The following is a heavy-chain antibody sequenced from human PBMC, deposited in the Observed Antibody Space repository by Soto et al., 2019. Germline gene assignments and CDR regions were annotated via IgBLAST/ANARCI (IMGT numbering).Heavy chain of an antibody. CDR2: INHSGST. Sequence: SETLSLTCAVYGGSFSGYYWSWIRQPPGKGLEWIGEINHSGSTNYNPSLKSRVTISVDTSKNQFSLKLSSVTAADTAVYYCATMRRSSSWYARGKYFDYWGQGTLVTVSS. D-gene: IGHD6-13*01. CDR1: GGSFSGYY. J-gene: IGHJ4*02. V-gene: IGHV4-34*01. CDR3: ATMRRSSSWYARGKYFDY.